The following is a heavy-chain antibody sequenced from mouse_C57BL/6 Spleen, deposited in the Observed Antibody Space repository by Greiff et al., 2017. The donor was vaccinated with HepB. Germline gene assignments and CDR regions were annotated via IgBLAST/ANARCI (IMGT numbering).Heavy chain of an antibody. CDR1: GYTFTSYW. V-gene: IGHV1-55*01. D-gene: IGHD1-1*01. Sequence: VQLQQSGAELVKPGASVKMSCKASGYTFTSYWITWVKQRPGQGLEWIGDIYPGSGSTNYNEKFKSKATLTADTSSSTACMQLSSLTSEDSAVYYCARDGSSYAGYFDVWGTGTTVTVSS. CDR3: ARDGSSYAGYFDV. CDR2: IYPGSGST. J-gene: IGHJ1*03.